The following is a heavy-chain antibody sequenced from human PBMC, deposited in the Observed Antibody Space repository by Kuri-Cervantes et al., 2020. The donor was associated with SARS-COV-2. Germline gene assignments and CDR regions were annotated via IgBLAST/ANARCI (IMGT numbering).Heavy chain of an antibody. V-gene: IGHV3-30*03. CDR3: ARDRISSGWYVGYYFDY. CDR1: GFTFSSYG. Sequence: GGSLRLSCAASGFTFSSYGMHWVRQAPGKGLGWVAVISYDGSNKYYADSVKGRFTISRDNSKNTLYLQMNSLRAEDTAVYYCARDRISSGWYVGYYFDYWGQGTLVTVSS. J-gene: IGHJ4*02. D-gene: IGHD6-19*01. CDR2: ISYDGSNK.